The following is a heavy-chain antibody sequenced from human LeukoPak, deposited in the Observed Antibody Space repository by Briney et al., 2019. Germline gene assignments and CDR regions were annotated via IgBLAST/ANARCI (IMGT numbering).Heavy chain of an antibody. CDR2: IIPIFGTA. Sequence: SVKVSCKASGGTFSSYAISWVRQAPGQGLEWMGGIIPIFGTANYAQKFQGRVTITTDESTSTAYMELSSLRSEDTAVYYCARVALDSSGYYTPFRFDPWGQGTLVTVSS. J-gene: IGHJ5*02. CDR3: ARVALDSSGYYTPFRFDP. V-gene: IGHV1-69*05. D-gene: IGHD3-22*01. CDR1: GGTFSSYA.